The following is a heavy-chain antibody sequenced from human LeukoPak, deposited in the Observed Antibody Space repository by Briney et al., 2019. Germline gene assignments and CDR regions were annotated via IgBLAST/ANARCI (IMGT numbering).Heavy chain of an antibody. CDR2: IYTSGST. V-gene: IGHV4-4*07. J-gene: IGHJ5*02. Sequence: SETLSLTXTVSGGSISSYYWSWIWQPAGKGLEYIGRIYTSGSTNYNPSLKSRVTMSVDTSKNQFSLKLSSVTAADTAVYYCARDEYVDLVAINGGLNWFDPWGQGTLVTVSS. CDR1: GGSISSYY. D-gene: IGHD5-12*01. CDR3: ARDEYVDLVAINGGLNWFDP.